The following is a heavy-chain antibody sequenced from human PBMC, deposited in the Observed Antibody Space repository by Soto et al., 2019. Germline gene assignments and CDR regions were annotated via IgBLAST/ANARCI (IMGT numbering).Heavy chain of an antibody. CDR1: GGTFSSYA. CDR3: ARGLSPYYYYYGMDV. J-gene: IGHJ6*02. Sequence: ASVKVSCKASGGTFSSYAISWVRQAPGQGLEWMGGIIPIFGTANYAQKFQGRVTITADESTSTAYMELSSLRSEDTAVYYCARGLSPYYYYYGMDVWGQGTTVTVSS. CDR2: IIPIFGTA. V-gene: IGHV1-69*13.